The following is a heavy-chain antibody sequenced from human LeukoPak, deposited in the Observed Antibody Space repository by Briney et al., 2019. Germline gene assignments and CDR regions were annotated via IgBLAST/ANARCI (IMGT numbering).Heavy chain of an antibody. D-gene: IGHD2-2*01. CDR3: SYASWGLWCCEL. J-gene: IGHJ2*01. Sequence: PGGSLRLSCAGSGFTFSSYQVSWVRQAPGKGLEWVSGIRGSGGSTYHADSVKGRFIFSRDNYKNTLSLQMNSLRAEDTAVYYCSYASWGLWCCELWGRGTLVTVSS. CDR2: IRGSGGST. CDR1: GFTFSSYQ. V-gene: IGHV3-23*01.